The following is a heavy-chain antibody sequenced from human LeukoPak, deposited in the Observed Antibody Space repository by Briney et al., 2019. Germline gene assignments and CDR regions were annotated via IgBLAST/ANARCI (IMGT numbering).Heavy chain of an antibody. Sequence: SETLSLTCTASGGLVSSYFWNWIRQPAGKGLEWIGRIYTTENTNYNPALKSRVTMSVDESKNQFSLRLTSMTAADTAVYFCARSGNNWFDPWGPGILVTVSS. V-gene: IGHV4-4*07. J-gene: IGHJ5*02. CDR3: ARSGNNWFDP. CDR2: IYTTENT. D-gene: IGHD6-25*01. CDR1: GGLVSSYF.